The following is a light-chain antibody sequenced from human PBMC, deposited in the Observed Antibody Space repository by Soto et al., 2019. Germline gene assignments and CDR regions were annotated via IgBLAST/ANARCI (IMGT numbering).Light chain of an antibody. Sequence: DIQMTQSPSSLPASVGDRVTITCRGSQGISSWLAWYQQKPGKAPRLLIYKASSLASGVPSRFSGSGSGTEFTLTISSLQPDDFATYYCQQYKTFGQGTRVEIK. V-gene: IGKV1-5*03. CDR2: KAS. CDR1: QGISSW. CDR3: QQYKT. J-gene: IGKJ1*01.